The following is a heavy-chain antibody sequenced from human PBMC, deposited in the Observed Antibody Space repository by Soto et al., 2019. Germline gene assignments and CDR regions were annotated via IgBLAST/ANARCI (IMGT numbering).Heavy chain of an antibody. CDR3: AREAIAVAGPYYYYYYGMDV. D-gene: IGHD6-19*01. CDR1: GYTFTSYY. V-gene: IGHV1-46*01. Sequence: QVQLVQSGAEVKKPGASVKVSCKASGYTFTSYYMHWVRQAPGQGLEWMGIINPSGGSTSYAQKFQGRVTMTRDTSTSTVYMELSSLRSEDTAVYYCAREAIAVAGPYYYYYYGMDVWGQGTTVTVSS. CDR2: INPSGGST. J-gene: IGHJ6*02.